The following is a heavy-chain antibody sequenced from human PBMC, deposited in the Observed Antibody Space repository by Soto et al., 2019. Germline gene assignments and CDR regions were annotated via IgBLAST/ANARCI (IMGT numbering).Heavy chain of an antibody. CDR2: VYYSGTT. D-gene: IGHD4-17*01. CDR3: ARTTAVPNTLRSRYFFDY. J-gene: IGHJ4*02. V-gene: IGHV4-61*01. CDR1: GGSVSNKTYY. Sequence: TSGTLSLTCFVCGGSVSNKTYYWSWIRQPPGKRLEWIGYVYYSGTTNYNPSLKSRVTISVDLSKNQFSLRLSSVTTADTALYYCARTTAVPNTLRSRYFFDYWGQGTLVTVSS.